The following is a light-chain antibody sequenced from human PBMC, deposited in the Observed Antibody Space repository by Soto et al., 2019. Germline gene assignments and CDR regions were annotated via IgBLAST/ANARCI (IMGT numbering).Light chain of an antibody. V-gene: IGKV3-11*01. Sequence: EIVLTQSPATLSLSPGERATLSCRASQSVSSYLAWYQQKPGQAPRLLIYDAPNRATGIPARFSGSWSGTDFTLTISSLEPEDFAVYYCQQRSNWSFGGGTKVEIK. CDR2: DAP. CDR3: QQRSNWS. J-gene: IGKJ4*01. CDR1: QSVSSY.